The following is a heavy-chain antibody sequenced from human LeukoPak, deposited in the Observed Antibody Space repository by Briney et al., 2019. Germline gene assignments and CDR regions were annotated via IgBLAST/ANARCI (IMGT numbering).Heavy chain of an antibody. CDR3: ASLGLRGG. CDR2: IKQDGSEK. CDR1: GLIFRAYG. J-gene: IGHJ4*02. D-gene: IGHD3-10*01. Sequence: GGSLRLSCVVSGLIFRAYGMHWVRQAPGKGLEWVANIKQDGSEKNYVGSVKGRFTISRDNAKSSLFLQMNSLRGEDTAVYYCASLGLRGGWGQGTLVTVSS. V-gene: IGHV3-7*03.